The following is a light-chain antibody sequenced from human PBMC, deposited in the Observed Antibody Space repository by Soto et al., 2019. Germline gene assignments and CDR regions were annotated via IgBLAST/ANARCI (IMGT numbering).Light chain of an antibody. J-gene: IGKJ1*01. V-gene: IGKV1-17*01. CDR1: QGIRND. CDR3: LQHNTYPWT. Sequence: DIQMTQSPSSLSASVGDRVNITCRASQGIRNDLGWYQQKPEQAPKRLIYAASTLQSGVPSSLSGSGSGTEFTLTIRSLQPEYFATYYCLQHNTYPWTFGQGTKVEIK. CDR2: AAS.